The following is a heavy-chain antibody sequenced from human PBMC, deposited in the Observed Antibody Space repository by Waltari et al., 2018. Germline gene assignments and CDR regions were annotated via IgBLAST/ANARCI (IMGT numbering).Heavy chain of an antibody. Sequence: EVQLVESGGTLVQPGGSLRLPCAVSGFTFSSYWMHWVSQAPGQGLVWLARINIDGSGKVYADSVKGRCTSSRDNAKNTLYLQMNSLRADDTAVYYCARGVPDYSSLAYWGQGTLVTVSS. CDR3: ARGVPDYSSLAY. CDR1: GFTFSSYW. CDR2: INIDGSGK. J-gene: IGHJ4*02. D-gene: IGHD4-4*01. V-gene: IGHV3-74*01.